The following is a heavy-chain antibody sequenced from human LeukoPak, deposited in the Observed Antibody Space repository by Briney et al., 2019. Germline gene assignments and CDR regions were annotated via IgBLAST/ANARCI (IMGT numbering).Heavy chain of an antibody. CDR1: GGTFSSYA. D-gene: IGHD2-2*01. CDR2: IIPIFGTA. J-gene: IGHJ5*02. Sequence: VASVKVSCKASGGTFSSYAISWVRQAPGQGLEWMGGIIPIFGTATYAQKFQGRVTITTDESTSTAYMELSSLRSEDTAVYYCASSSSTSRINWFDPWGQGTLVTVSS. V-gene: IGHV1-69*05. CDR3: ASSSSTSRINWFDP.